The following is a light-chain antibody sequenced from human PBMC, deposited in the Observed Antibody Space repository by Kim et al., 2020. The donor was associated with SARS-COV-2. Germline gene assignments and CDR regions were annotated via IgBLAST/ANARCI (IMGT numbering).Light chain of an antibody. Sequence: QSVLTQPPSVSAAPGQKVTISCSGSSSNIGNNYVDWYQQLPGTAPKLLIYDNNKRPSGIPDRFSGSKSGTSATLGITGLQTGDEADYYCGTWDTSLSAGVFGGGTKLTVL. CDR3: GTWDTSLSAGV. CDR2: DNN. CDR1: SSNIGNNY. V-gene: IGLV1-51*01. J-gene: IGLJ3*02.